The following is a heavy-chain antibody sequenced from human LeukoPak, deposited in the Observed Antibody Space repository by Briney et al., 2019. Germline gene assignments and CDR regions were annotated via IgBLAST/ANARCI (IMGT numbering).Heavy chain of an antibody. V-gene: IGHV1-69*01. CDR2: IISIFGTA. D-gene: IGHD3-22*01. CDR1: GGTFSSYA. J-gene: IGHJ5*02. Sequence: SVKVSCKASGGTFSSYAISWVRQAPGQGLEWMGGIISIFGTANYAQKFQGRVTITADESTSTAYMELSSLRSEDTAVYYCARAATMIVVVAPFDPWGQGTLVTVSS. CDR3: ARAATMIVVVAPFDP.